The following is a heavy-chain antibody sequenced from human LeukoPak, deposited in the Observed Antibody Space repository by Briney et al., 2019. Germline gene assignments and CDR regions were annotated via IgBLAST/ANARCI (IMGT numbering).Heavy chain of an antibody. CDR2: INPNSGGT. V-gene: IGHV1-2*02. CDR1: GYTFTGYY. J-gene: IGHJ4*02. D-gene: IGHD2-2*02. CDR3: ARLLIPAAITIFDY. Sequence: ASVKVSCKASGYTFTGYYMHWVRQAPGQGLEWMGWINPNSGGTNYAQKFQGRVTMTRNTSISTAYMELSSLRSEDTAVYYCARLLIPAAITIFDYWGQGTLVTVSS.